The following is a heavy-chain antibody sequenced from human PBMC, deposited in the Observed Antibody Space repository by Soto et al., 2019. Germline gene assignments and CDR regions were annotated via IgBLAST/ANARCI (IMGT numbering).Heavy chain of an antibody. CDR1: GFTFSSYA. CDR2: ISYDGSNK. V-gene: IGHV3-30-3*01. J-gene: IGHJ4*02. Sequence: QVQLVESGGGVVQPGRSLRLSCAASGFTFSSYAMHWVRQAPGKGLEWVAVISYDGSNKYYADSVKGRFTISRDNSKNALYLQMNSLRAEDTAVYYCRPLSPRDTATALDVYWGQGTLVTVSS. CDR3: RPLSPRDTATALDVY. D-gene: IGHD5-18*01.